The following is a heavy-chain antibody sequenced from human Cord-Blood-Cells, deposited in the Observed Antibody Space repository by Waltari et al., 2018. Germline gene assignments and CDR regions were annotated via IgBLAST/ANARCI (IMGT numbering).Heavy chain of an antibody. J-gene: IGHJ4*02. CDR3: ARGGEVKTDYDFWSGPFDY. CDR2: IYYSGST. D-gene: IGHD3-3*01. CDR1: GGSIRSGGYY. Sequence: QVQLQESGPGLVKPSQTLSLTCTVSGGSIRSGGYYWSWIRQHPGKGLEWIGYIYYSGSTYYNPSLKSRVTISVDTSKNQFSLKLSSVTAADTAVYYCARGGEVKTDYDFWSGPFDYWGQGTLVTVSS. V-gene: IGHV4-31*03.